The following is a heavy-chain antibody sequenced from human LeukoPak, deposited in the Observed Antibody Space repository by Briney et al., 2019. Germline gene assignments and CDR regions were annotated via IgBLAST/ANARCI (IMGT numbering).Heavy chain of an antibody. D-gene: IGHD3-16*01. J-gene: IGHJ2*01. Sequence: GGSLRLSCAASGFTFSSYEMNWVRQAPGKGLEWVSYISSSGSTIYYADSVKGRFTISRDNAKNSLYLQINSRRAEDTAVYYCAGGARGYNWYFDLWGRGTLVTVSS. V-gene: IGHV3-48*03. CDR1: GFTFSSYE. CDR3: AGGARGYNWYFDL. CDR2: ISSSGSTI.